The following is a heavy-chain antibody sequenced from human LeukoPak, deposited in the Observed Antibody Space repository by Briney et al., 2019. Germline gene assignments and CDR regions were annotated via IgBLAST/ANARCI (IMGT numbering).Heavy chain of an antibody. CDR1: GFTFSSYS. CDR2: MSNSGSYI. Sequence: GGSLRLSCAASGFTFSSYSMNWFRQAPGKGLEWVSSMSNSGSYIYYAESVQGRFTISRDNAKNSLFLQVNSLRDEDTAVYHCARDRDNGMDVWGKGTTVTVSS. CDR3: ARDRDNGMDV. V-gene: IGHV3-21*01. J-gene: IGHJ6*04. D-gene: IGHD2-15*01.